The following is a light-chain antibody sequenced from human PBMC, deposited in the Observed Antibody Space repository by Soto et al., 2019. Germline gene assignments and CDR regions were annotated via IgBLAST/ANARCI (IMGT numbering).Light chain of an antibody. Sequence: QSALTQPPSMSGYPGQSVNISCTVTSSDVGDYEHVSWYQQAPGTAPKLIIFDVTNRPSGVPDRFSGSKSGNTPSLTIFGLQAEDEADYYCSLYTSSSTGVFGGVTKLTVL. CDR3: SLYTSSSTGV. V-gene: IGLV2-18*01. J-gene: IGLJ3*02. CDR1: SSDVGDYEH. CDR2: DVT.